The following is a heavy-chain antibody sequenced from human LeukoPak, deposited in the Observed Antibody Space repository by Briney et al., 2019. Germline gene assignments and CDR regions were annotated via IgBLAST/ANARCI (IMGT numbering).Heavy chain of an antibody. J-gene: IGHJ5*02. Sequence: GGSLRLSCAASGFTFSSFWMTWVRQAPGKGLEWVAVIWYDGSNKYYADSVKGRFTISRDNSKSTLYLQMNSLRAEDTAVYYCARSHYYDSSGYPNWFDPWGQGTLVTVSS. CDR1: GFTFSSFW. CDR3: ARSHYYDSSGYPNWFDP. D-gene: IGHD3-22*01. CDR2: IWYDGSNK. V-gene: IGHV3-33*08.